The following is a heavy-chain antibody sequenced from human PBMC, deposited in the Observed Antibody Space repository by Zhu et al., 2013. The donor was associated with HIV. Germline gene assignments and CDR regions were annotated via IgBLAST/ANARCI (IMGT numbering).Heavy chain of an antibody. Sequence: QVQLVQSGAEVKKPGSSVKVSCKASGGTFSSYAISWVRQAPGQGLEWMGGIIPIFGTAKYAQKVQGRVTITADKSTSTAYMEVSSLRSEDTAVYYCARGDYDDKYGMDVWGRRDHGHRLL. CDR2: IIPIFGTA. CDR1: GGTFSSYA. D-gene: IGHD3-3*01. CDR3: ARGDYDDKYGMDV. J-gene: IGHJ6*02. V-gene: IGHV1-69*06.